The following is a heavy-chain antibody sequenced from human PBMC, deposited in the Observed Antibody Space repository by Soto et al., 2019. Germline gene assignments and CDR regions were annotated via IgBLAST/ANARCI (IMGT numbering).Heavy chain of an antibody. Sequence: PSETLSLTCTVSGGSISSYYWSWIRQPPGKGLEWIGYIYYSGSTNYNPSLKSRVTISVDTSKNQFSLKLSSVTAADTAVYYCATGPVAGYSSGWYGYWGQGTLVTV. CDR2: IYYSGST. J-gene: IGHJ4*02. CDR1: GGSISSYY. CDR3: ATGPVAGYSSGWYGY. D-gene: IGHD6-19*01. V-gene: IGHV4-59*01.